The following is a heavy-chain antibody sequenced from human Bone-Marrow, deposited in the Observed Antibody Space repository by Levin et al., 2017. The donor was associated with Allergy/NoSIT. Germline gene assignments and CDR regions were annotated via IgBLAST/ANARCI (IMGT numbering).Heavy chain of an antibody. CDR2: IRWDSGAT. J-gene: IGHJ4*02. V-gene: IGHV3-9*01. CDR3: AKGVRVGHSSGWGYYYDY. D-gene: IGHD3-22*01. Sequence: GGSLRLSCTASGFTFDDFSMHWVRRAPGKGLEWVSGIRWDSGATGYVDSVKGRFTISRDSARNSLYLQMNSLSAEDTALYYCAKGVRVGHSSGWGYYYDYWGQGTLVTVSS. CDR1: GFTFDDFS.